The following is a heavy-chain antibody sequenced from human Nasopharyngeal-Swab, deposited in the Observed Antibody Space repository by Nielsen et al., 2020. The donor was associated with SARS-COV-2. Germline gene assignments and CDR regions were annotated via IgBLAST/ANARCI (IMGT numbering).Heavy chain of an antibody. CDR3: VAGGTSGWRTWGY. Sequence: KVSCKTSRYTFTSYWIAWVRQMPGKGLEWMGSIYPGDSDTRYSPSFEGQVTISADKTITTAYLQGSSLKDSDTAMYYCVAGGTSGWRTWGYWGQGTLVTVSS. J-gene: IGHJ4*02. V-gene: IGHV5-51*01. CDR2: IYPGDSDT. CDR1: RYTFTSYW. D-gene: IGHD6-19*01.